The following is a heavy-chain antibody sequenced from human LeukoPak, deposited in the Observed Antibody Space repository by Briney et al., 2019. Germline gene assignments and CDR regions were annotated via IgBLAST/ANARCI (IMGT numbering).Heavy chain of an antibody. CDR3: ARGGTYYPCIDY. V-gene: IGHV1-18*01. CDR1: GCAFTTTY. D-gene: IGHD1-26*01. Sequence: ASVKVSCKASGCAFTTTYINWVRQAPGQGLEWMGRISAYNGYTSYAQKFQGRVAMTTDSSTSIAYMDLASLTSDDTAVYYCARGGTYYPCIDYWGQGTLVTVSS. CDR2: ISAYNGYT. J-gene: IGHJ4*02.